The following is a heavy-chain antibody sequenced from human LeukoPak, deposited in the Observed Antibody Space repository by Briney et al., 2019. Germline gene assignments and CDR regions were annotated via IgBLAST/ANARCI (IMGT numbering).Heavy chain of an antibody. CDR1: RFTFSSSE. J-gene: IGHJ3*02. Sequence: GGSLRLSCTASRFTFSSSEMSWVRRAPGKGLEWVSYIGSSGSPIFYADSVKGRFTISRDNAKNALYLQMSSLRAEDTALYFCAREDSRDAFDIWGQGTMVTVSS. V-gene: IGHV3-48*03. CDR2: IGSSGSPI. D-gene: IGHD3-22*01. CDR3: AREDSRDAFDI.